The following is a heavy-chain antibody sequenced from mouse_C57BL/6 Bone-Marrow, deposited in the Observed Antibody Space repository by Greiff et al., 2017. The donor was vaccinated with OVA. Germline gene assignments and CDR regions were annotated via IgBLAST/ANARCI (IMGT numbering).Heavy chain of an antibody. D-gene: IGHD2-3*01. V-gene: IGHV1-63*01. CDR3: ARGDGYYGGAMDY. CDR2: IYPGGGYT. CDR1: GYTFTNYW. Sequence: QVQLKQSGAELVRPGTSVKMSCKASGYTFTNYWIGWAKQRPGHGLEWIGDIYPGGGYTNYNEKFKGKATLTADKSSSTAYMQFSSLTSEDSAIYYCARGDGYYGGAMDYWGQGTSVTVSS. J-gene: IGHJ4*01.